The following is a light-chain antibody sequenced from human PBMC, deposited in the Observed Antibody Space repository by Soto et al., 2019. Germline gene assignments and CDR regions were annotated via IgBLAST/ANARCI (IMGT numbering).Light chain of an antibody. CDR2: DNN. CDR1: SSNIGAGFD. V-gene: IGLV1-40*01. J-gene: IGLJ7*01. Sequence: QSVLTQPPSVSGAPGQRVTISCTGSSSNIGAGFDVHWYHQLPGTAPKLIIYDNNNRPSGVSNRFSGSKSGNTASLTISGLQAEDEADYYCSSYTSSSTLVFGGGTQLTVL. CDR3: SSYTSSSTLV.